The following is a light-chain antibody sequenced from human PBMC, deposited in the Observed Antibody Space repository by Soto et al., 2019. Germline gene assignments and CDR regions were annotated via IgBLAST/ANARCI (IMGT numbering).Light chain of an antibody. J-gene: IGLJ2*01. Sequence: QSALTQPASASGSPGQSVTISCTGSSSDVGVYKYVSWYQQHPGKAPKLMIYEVSKRPSGVPDRFSGSKSGNTASLTVSGLQAEDEADYYCSSYAGSDNVVFGGGTKVTVL. CDR3: SSYAGSDNVV. CDR1: SSDVGVYKY. CDR2: EVS. V-gene: IGLV2-8*01.